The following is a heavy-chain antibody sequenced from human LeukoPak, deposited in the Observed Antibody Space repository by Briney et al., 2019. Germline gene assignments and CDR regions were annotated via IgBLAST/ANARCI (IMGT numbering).Heavy chain of an antibody. Sequence: PGGSLRLSCAASGFDFSDFAMYWVRQAPGKGLEWVSWINNDGSYAVYADSVRARFTISRDNAKNTLYLQMNSLRPEDTAVYYCARDRPHNWFDPWGQGTLVTVSS. CDR2: INNDGSYA. J-gene: IGHJ5*02. V-gene: IGHV3-74*01. CDR3: ARDRPHNWFDP. CDR1: GFDFSDFA.